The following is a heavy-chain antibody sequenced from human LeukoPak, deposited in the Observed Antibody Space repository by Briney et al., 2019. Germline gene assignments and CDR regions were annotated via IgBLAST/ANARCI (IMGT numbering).Heavy chain of an antibody. CDR2: ISGYNGNA. CDR3: ARSSAEVLNYYYYAMDV. CDR1: GYTFTNYG. J-gene: IGHJ6*02. Sequence: ASVKVSCKASGYTFTNYGISWIRQAPGQGLEWMGWISGYNGNANYPQKLQGRVTMTTDTSTSTYYMELRSLRSDDTAVYYCARSSAEVLNYYYYAMDVWAQGTTVTVSS. D-gene: IGHD6-6*01. V-gene: IGHV1-18*01.